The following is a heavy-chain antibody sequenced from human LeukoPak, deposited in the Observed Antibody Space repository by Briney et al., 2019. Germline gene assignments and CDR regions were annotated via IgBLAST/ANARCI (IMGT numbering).Heavy chain of an antibody. Sequence: GGSLRLSCAASGFTFSSYWMSWVRQAPGKGLKWVANIKQDGSEKYYVDSVKGRFTISRDNAKNSLYLQMNSLRAEDTAVYYCARDRRYGDYGGLDYWGQGTLVTVSS. CDR1: GFTFSSYW. CDR2: IKQDGSEK. D-gene: IGHD4-17*01. V-gene: IGHV3-7*01. CDR3: ARDRRYGDYGGLDY. J-gene: IGHJ4*02.